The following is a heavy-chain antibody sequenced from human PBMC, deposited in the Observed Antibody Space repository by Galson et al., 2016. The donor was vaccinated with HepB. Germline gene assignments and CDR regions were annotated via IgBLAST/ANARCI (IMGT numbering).Heavy chain of an antibody. CDR3: ARGTNYDSSPRNY. Sequence: ETLSLTCTVSGASVSSSNHFWSWIRQPPGKGLEYIGHVYSSGPTHYSPSLASRLTMSVDLSNNQFSLSLSSVTAADTALYYCARGTNYDSSPRNYWGQGILVTVSS. J-gene: IGHJ4*02. V-gene: IGHV4-61*01. D-gene: IGHD3-16*01. CDR1: GASVSSSNHF. CDR2: VYSSGPT.